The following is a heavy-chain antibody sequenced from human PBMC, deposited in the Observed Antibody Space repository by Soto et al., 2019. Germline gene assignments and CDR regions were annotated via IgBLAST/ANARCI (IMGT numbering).Heavy chain of an antibody. Sequence: SETLSLTCSVSGGSVSNKTYYWSWIRQPPGKRLEWIGYVYYSGTTKYNPSLKSRVTISVDTSKNQFSLKLSSVTAADTAVYYCARQRPTDGRWEFANYYGMDVWGQGTPVTVSS. D-gene: IGHD1-26*01. CDR3: ARQRPTDGRWEFANYYGMDV. V-gene: IGHV4-61*01. J-gene: IGHJ6*02. CDR2: VYYSGTT. CDR1: GGSVSNKTYY.